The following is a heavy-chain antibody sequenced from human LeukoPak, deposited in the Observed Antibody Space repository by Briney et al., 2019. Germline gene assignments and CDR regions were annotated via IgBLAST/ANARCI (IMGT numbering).Heavy chain of an antibody. D-gene: IGHD4-17*01. Sequence: AGGSLVLSCAASGFTFSSYGMHWVRPAPGKGLEWVAVIWYDGSNKYYADSVKGRFTISRDNSKNTLYLQMNSLRAEDTAVYYCARATGYGDIFYYYYYGMDVWGQGTTVTVSS. V-gene: IGHV3-33*01. CDR1: GFTFSSYG. J-gene: IGHJ6*02. CDR3: ARATGYGDIFYYYYYGMDV. CDR2: IWYDGSNK.